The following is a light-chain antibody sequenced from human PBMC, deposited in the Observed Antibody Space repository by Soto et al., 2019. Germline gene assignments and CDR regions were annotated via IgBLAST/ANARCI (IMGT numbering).Light chain of an antibody. Sequence: DLQMTQSPSSLSASVGDRVTITCQASQDINNFLNWYQQKPGKAPKLLIYDASNLETGVTPRFSGSGSGTDFTFTITSLQPEDVATYYCQHYDSAPLYTFGQGTKLEI. J-gene: IGKJ2*01. CDR1: QDINNF. CDR3: QHYDSAPLYT. CDR2: DAS. V-gene: IGKV1-33*01.